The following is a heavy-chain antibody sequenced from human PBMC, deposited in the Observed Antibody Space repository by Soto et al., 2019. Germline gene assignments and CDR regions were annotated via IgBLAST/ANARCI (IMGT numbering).Heavy chain of an antibody. J-gene: IGHJ5*01. CDR3: TRGELPAVVDS. V-gene: IGHV4-39*01. CDR1: GAFFSSGAFY. D-gene: IGHD3-10*01. CDR2: FSHSGRT. Sequence: QLQMQESGPGLLKPSETLSLTCSVSGAFFSSGAFYWGWLRQPPGKGLEWIGSFSHSGRTFYNASLRSRVEISVETLQFSLRLNSVSAPDTPIYYSTRGELPAVVDSGGRGSLVTVSS.